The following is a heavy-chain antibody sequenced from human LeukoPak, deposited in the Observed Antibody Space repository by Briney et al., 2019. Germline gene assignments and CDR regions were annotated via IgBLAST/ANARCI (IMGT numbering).Heavy chain of an antibody. CDR1: GGSIGIDDYY. CDR3: ARALSSYCSSASCYSLNAFDI. V-gene: IGHV4-30-2*01. CDR2: IYHRGTT. Sequence: SETLSLTCTVSGGSIGIDDYYWTWIRQPPGKGLEWIGYIYHRGTTYYNPSLESRVTISVDRSKNQFSLKLSSVTAADTAMFYCARALSSYCSSASCYSLNAFDIWGQGTMVTVSS. J-gene: IGHJ3*02. D-gene: IGHD2-2*01.